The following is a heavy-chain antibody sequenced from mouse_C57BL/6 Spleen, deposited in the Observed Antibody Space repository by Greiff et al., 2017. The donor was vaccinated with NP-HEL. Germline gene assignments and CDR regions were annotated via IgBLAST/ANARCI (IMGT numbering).Heavy chain of an antibody. V-gene: IGHV5-17*01. D-gene: IGHD4-1*01. Sequence: EVRLVESGGGLVKPGGSLKLSCAASGFTFSDYGMHWVRQAPEKGLEWVAYISSGSSTIYYADTVKGRFTISRDNAKNTLFLQMTSLRSEDTAMYYCATLTGNYYAMDYWGQGTSVTVSS. J-gene: IGHJ4*01. CDR2: ISSGSSTI. CDR1: GFTFSDYG. CDR3: ATLTGNYYAMDY.